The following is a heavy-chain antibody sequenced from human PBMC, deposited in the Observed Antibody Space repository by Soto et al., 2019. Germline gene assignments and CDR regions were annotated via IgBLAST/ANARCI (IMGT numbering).Heavy chain of an antibody. V-gene: IGHV4-39*01. Sequence: SETLSLTCTVSGGSISSSSYYWGWIRQPPGKGLEWIGSIYYSGSTYYNPSLKSRVTISVDTSKNQFSLKLSSVTAADTAVYYCARSAGWLRSWGQGTLVTVSS. CDR3: ARSAGWLRS. D-gene: IGHD5-12*01. CDR1: GGSISSSSYY. CDR2: IYYSGST. J-gene: IGHJ4*02.